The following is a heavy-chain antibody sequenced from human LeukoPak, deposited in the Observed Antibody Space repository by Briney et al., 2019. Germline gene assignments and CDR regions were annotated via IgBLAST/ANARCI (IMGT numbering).Heavy chain of an antibody. CDR1: VGSISSSTYY. CDR2: IYYSGST. D-gene: IGHD3-10*01. V-gene: IGHV4-39*07. CDR3: ASDRLLWFGELDY. Sequence: SETLSLTCTVSVGSISSSTYYWGWIRQPPGKGLEWIGSIYYSGSTYYIPSLQSRVTISLDTSKNQISLKLSSVTAADTAVYYCASDRLLWFGELDYWGQGTLVIVSS. J-gene: IGHJ4*02.